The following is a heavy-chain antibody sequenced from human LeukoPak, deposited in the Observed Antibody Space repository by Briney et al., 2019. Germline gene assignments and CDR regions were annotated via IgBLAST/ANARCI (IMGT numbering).Heavy chain of an antibody. J-gene: IGHJ6*03. Sequence: SETLSLTCAVYGGSFSGYYWSWIRQPPGKGLEWIGEINHSGSTNYNPSLKSRVTITVDTSKNQFSLKLSSVTAADTAVYYCARGLYRRDISYYYYYMDVWGKGTTVTVSS. V-gene: IGHV4-34*01. CDR1: GGSFSGYY. D-gene: IGHD1-26*01. CDR2: INHSGST. CDR3: ARGLYRRDISYYYYYMDV.